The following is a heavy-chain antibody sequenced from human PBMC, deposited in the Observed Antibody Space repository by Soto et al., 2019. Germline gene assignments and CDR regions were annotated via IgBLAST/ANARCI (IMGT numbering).Heavy chain of an antibody. CDR2: INPSGGST. J-gene: IGHJ3*02. Sequence: ASVKVSCKASGYTFTSYYMHWVRQAPGQGLEWMGIINPSGGSTSYAQKFQGRVTMTRDTSTSTVYMELSSLRSEDTAVYYCARGGLYGDYGYNAFYIWGQGTMVPVSS. CDR3: ARGGLYGDYGYNAFYI. D-gene: IGHD4-17*01. V-gene: IGHV1-46*03. CDR1: GYTFTSYY.